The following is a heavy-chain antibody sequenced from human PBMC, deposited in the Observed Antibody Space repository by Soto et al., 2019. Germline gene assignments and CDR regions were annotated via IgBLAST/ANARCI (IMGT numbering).Heavy chain of an antibody. CDR1: GYTFSSYG. V-gene: IGHV1-18*01. Sequence: QIQLVQSGAEVKKPGTSVKVTCKTSGYTFSSYGVTWVRQAPGQGLEWIGWTSGYNTHTNYAPKLHDGVIMTTDLPTGTASMELRSLRSDDTAIYYCARGSSYGRSSWPDYWGQGTLVIVSS. J-gene: IGHJ4*02. CDR2: TSGYNTHT. D-gene: IGHD6-13*01. CDR3: ARGSSYGRSSWPDY.